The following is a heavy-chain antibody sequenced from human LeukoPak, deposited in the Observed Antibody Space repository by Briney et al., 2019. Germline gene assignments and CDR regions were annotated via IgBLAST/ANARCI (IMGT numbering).Heavy chain of an antibody. CDR3: ARDRGWGKGDSEWELPNHFDY. CDR1: GFTFSSYS. V-gene: IGHV3-21*01. Sequence: GGSLRLSCAASGFTFSSYSMNWVRQAPGKGLEWVSSISRRSRHIYYADSVKGRFTISRDNAKNSLYLQMNSLRVEDTAVYYCARDRGWGKGDSEWELPNHFDYWGQGTLVTVSS. J-gene: IGHJ4*02. D-gene: IGHD1-26*01. CDR2: ISRRSRHI.